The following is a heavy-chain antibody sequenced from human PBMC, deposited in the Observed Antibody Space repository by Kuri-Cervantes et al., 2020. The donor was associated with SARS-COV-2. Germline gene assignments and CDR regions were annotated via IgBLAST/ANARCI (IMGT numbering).Heavy chain of an antibody. CDR3: ARRSAKGSGWSPQDY. CDR2: IWYDGSNK. J-gene: IGHJ4*02. V-gene: IGHV3-33*01. Sequence: GESLKISCTASGFTFGDYAMSWVRQAPGKGLEWVALIWYDGSNKNYADSVKGRFIISMDKSKNTVYLQMNSLRADDTAVYYCARRSAKGSGWSPQDYWGQGTLVTVSS. D-gene: IGHD6-19*01. CDR1: GFTFGDYA.